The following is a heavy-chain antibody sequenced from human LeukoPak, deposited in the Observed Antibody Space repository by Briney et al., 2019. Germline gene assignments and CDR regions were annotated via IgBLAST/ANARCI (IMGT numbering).Heavy chain of an antibody. CDR1: GGSISSYY. J-gene: IGHJ4*02. CDR2: IYYSGSTNYNPSLKSP. CDR3: ARVTGYRIEDYFDY. D-gene: IGHD6-13*01. V-gene: IGHV4-59*01. Sequence: SETLSLTCTVSGGSISSYYWSWIRQPPGKGLEWIGYIYYSGSTNYNPSLKSPNYNPSLKSRVTISVETSKNEFSLKLRSVTAADTAVYYCARVTGYRIEDYFDYWGQGTLVTVSS.